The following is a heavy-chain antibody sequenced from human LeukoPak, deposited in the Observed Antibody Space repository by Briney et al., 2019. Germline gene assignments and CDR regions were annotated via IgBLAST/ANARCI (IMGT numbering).Heavy chain of an antibody. J-gene: IGHJ3*01. V-gene: IGHV3-7*04. CDR2: IKEDGSEK. CDR1: GFTFSNYW. D-gene: IGHD2-21*01. Sequence: PGGSLRLSCAAAGFTFSNYWMSWVRQAPGKGLKWVANIKEDGSEKYYADSVKGRFTISRDKAKNSLNLQMNSLRAEDTAVYYCAREGLWVGLDSGKTRQAYWESWGQGTMVTVSS. CDR3: AREGLWVGLDSGKTRQAYWES.